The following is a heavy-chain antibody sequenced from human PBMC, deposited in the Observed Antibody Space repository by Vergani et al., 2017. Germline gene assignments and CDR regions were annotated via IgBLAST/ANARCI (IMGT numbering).Heavy chain of an antibody. CDR1: GITFWKFG. CDR2: ISWNSGAV. D-gene: IGHD3-10*01. Sequence: EVDLVESGGGLAQPGGSLRLSCEASGITFWKFGMHWVRQGPGKGLEWVSGISWNSGAVDYADSVRGRFTISRDNAKNSLFLEMNSLRFEDTAVYYCARGWYGSGSYHDYYYYGMDVWGQGTTVTVSS. J-gene: IGHJ6*02. CDR3: ARGWYGSGSYHDYYYYGMDV. V-gene: IGHV3-9*01.